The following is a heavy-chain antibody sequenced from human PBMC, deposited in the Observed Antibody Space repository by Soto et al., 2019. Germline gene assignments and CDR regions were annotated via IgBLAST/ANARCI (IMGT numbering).Heavy chain of an antibody. CDR1: GYTFTGYY. D-gene: IGHD3-22*01. CDR3: ARVGSSGYYYGPYYYYGMDV. Sequence: QVQLVQSGAEVKKPGASVKVSCKASGYTFTGYYMHWVRQAPGQGLEWMGWINPNSGGTNYAQKFQGRFTMTRDTSISTAYMELSRLRSDDTAVYYCARVGSSGYYYGPYYYYGMDVWGQGTTVTVSS. J-gene: IGHJ6*02. V-gene: IGHV1-2*02. CDR2: INPNSGGT.